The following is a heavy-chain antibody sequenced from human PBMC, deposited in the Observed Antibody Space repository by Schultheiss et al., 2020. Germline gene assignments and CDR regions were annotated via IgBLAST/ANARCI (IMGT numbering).Heavy chain of an antibody. J-gene: IGHJ2*01. CDR3: ARKGRKGSSSSGRYFDL. CDR2: IYTSGST. D-gene: IGHD6-6*01. Sequence: SGPTLVKPTQTLTLTCTFSGFSLSTSGVGVGWIRQPPGKGLEWIGRIYTSGSTNYNPSLKSRVTISLDTSKNQFSLKLTSVTAADTAVYYCARKGRKGSSSSGRYFDLWGRGTLVTVSS. CDR1: GFSLSTSGVG. V-gene: IGHV4-61*02.